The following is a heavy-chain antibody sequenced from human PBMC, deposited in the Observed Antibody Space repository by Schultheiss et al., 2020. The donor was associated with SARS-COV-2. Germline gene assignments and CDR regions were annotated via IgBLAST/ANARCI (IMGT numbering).Heavy chain of an antibody. Sequence: GGSLRLSCAASGFTFSSYGMHWVRQAPGKGLEWVAVIWYDGSNKYYADSVKGRFTISRDNSKNTLYLQMNSLRAEDTAVYYCARADGDWGLGYGMDVWGQGTTVTVSS. CDR1: GFTFSSYG. CDR2: IWYDGSNK. CDR3: ARADGDWGLGYGMDV. D-gene: IGHD4-17*01. J-gene: IGHJ6*02. V-gene: IGHV3-33*01.